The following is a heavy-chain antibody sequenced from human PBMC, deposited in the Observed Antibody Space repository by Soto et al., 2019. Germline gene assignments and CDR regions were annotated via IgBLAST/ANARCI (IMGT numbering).Heavy chain of an antibody. CDR2: ISYDGSNK. CDR3: AKDRLLVEMATMVDY. D-gene: IGHD5-12*01. V-gene: IGHV3-30*18. Sequence: VQLVESGGGVVQPGRTLRLSCAASGFTFSSYGMHWVRQAPGKGLEWVAVISYDGSNKYYADSVKGRFTISRDNSKNTLYLQMNSLTAGDTAVYYCAKDRLLVEMATMVDYWGQGTLVTVSS. CDR1: GFTFSSYG. J-gene: IGHJ4*02.